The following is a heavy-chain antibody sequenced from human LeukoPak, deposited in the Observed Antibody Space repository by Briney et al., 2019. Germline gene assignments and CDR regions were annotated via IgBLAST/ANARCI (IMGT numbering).Heavy chain of an antibody. CDR1: GGSISSYY. D-gene: IGHD5-18*01. V-gene: IGHV4-59*12. Sequence: PSETLSLTCTVSGGSISSYYWSWIRQPPGKGLEWIGYIHYSGGITYYNPSLKSRVTISVDTSKNQFSLSLSSVTAADTAVYYCARDPIQLWLGGYWGQGTLVTVSS. CDR3: ARDPIQLWLGGY. CDR2: IHYSGGIT. J-gene: IGHJ4*02.